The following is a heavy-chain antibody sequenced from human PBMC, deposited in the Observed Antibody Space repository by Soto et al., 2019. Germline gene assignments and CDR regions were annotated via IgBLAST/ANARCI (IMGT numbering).Heavy chain of an antibody. J-gene: IGHJ6*02. CDR1: GFTFSSYA. V-gene: IGHV3-23*01. D-gene: IGHD2-15*01. CDR2: ISGSGGST. CDR3: AALGICSGGSCYGGGWGMDV. Sequence: GGSLRLSCAASGFTFSSYAMSWVRQAPGNGLEWVSAISGSGGSTYYADSVKGRFTISRDNSKNTLYLQMNSLRAEDTAVYYCAALGICSGGSCYGGGWGMDVWGQGTTVTVSS.